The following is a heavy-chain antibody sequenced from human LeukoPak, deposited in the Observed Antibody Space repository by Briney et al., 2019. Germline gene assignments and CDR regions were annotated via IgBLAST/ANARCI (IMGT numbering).Heavy chain of an antibody. D-gene: IGHD3-10*01. Sequence: ASETLSLTGTGSGGSISSYYWSWVRQPAGKGLEWIGRMYTSGSTNYNPSLKSRVTMSVDTSKNQFSLKLSSVIAADTAVYSCARDRHYYGSGSYLSYWGQGTLVTVSS. CDR1: GGSISSYY. CDR3: ARDRHYYGSGSYLSY. CDR2: MYTSGST. J-gene: IGHJ4*02. V-gene: IGHV4-4*07.